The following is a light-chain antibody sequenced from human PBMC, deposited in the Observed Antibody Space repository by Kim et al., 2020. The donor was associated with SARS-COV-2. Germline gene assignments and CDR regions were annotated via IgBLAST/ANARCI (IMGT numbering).Light chain of an antibody. CDR2: DVI. CDR1: SSDVGGYNY. J-gene: IGLJ3*02. Sequence: QSALTQPRSVSGSPGQSVTISCTGTSSDVGGYNYVSWYQQYPGKAHKLMIYDVIKRPSGVPDRFSGSKSGNTASLSISGLQAEDEADYYCCSYADTYTWVFGGGTQLTVL. CDR3: CSYADTYTWV. V-gene: IGLV2-11*01.